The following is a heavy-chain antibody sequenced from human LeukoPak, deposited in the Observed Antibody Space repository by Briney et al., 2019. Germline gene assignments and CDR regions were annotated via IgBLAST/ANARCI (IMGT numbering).Heavy chain of an antibody. CDR3: ARDWGVGGRPGYMDV. V-gene: IGHV4-38-2*02. CDR2: IYHSGST. J-gene: IGHJ6*03. D-gene: IGHD6-6*01. Sequence: SETLSLTCTVSGYSISSGYYWGWIRQPPGKGLEWIGSIYHSGSTYYNPSLKSRVTISVDTSKNQFSLKLSSVTAADTAVYFCARDWGVGGRPGYMDVWGKGTTVTVSS. CDR1: GYSISSGYY.